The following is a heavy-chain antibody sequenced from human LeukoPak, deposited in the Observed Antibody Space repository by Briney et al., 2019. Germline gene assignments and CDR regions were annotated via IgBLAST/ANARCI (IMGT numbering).Heavy chain of an antibody. CDR1: GDSVNSGNYY. CDR3: ARGSTVAIVGFDP. CDR2: ISDNANT. V-gene: IGHV4-61*03. D-gene: IGHD5-12*01. Sequence: PSETLSLTCTFSGDSVNSGNYYGSWSRQPPGKGLGMIGYISDNANTNYNPSLRSRVTTSLHTSTTGPPLKLNSVTAPDTAVYYCARGSTVAIVGFDPWGQGTLVIVSS. J-gene: IGHJ5*02.